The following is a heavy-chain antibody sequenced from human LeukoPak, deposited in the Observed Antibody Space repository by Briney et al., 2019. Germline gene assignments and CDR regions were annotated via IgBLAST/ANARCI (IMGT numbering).Heavy chain of an antibody. CDR3: ARNSGSYFYYFDY. Sequence: SETLSLTCTVSGGSISSYCWSWIRQPPGKGLEWIGYIYYSGNTNYNPSLKSRVTMSVDTSKNQFSLKLSSVTAADTAVYYCARNSGSYFYYFDYWGQGTLVTVSS. CDR2: IYYSGNT. D-gene: IGHD1-26*01. V-gene: IGHV4-59*01. J-gene: IGHJ4*02. CDR1: GGSISSYC.